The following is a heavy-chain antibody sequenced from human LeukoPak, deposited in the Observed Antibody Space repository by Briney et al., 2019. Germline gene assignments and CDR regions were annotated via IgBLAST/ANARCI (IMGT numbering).Heavy chain of an antibody. Sequence: SETLSLTCTVSGVSISTSRYYWGWIRQPPGKGLEWIGNIYYTGPTYYNASLESRVTISLDTSKNQFFLKLNSVTAADTAMYYCAREGYSGHDFIYWGQGTLVTVSS. CDR3: AREGYSGHDFIY. CDR2: IYYTGPT. J-gene: IGHJ4*02. CDR1: GVSISTSRYY. D-gene: IGHD5-12*01. V-gene: IGHV4-39*02.